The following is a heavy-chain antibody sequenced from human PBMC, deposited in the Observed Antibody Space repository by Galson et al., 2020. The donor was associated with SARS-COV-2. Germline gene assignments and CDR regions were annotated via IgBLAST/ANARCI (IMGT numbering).Heavy chain of an antibody. V-gene: IGHV3-13*01. CDR3: ARGTVDTAMVNWRYEYYYDMDG. D-gene: IGHD5-18*01. J-gene: IGHJ6*03. CDR1: GFTFSSYD. CDR2: IGTAGDT. Sequence: GESLKISCAASGFTFSSYDMHWVRQATGKGLEWVSAIGTAGDTYYPGSVKGRFTISRENAKNSLYLQMNSLRAGDTAVYYCARGTVDTAMVNWRYEYYYDMDGWGKGTTVAVSS.